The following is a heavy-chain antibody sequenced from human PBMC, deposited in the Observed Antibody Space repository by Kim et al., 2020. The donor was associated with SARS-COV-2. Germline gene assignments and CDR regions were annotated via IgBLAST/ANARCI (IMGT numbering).Heavy chain of an antibody. D-gene: IGHD3-9*01. CDR3: ARENSDILPGFFPGGHYYYYIDV. Sequence: GGSLRLSCAASGFSVSSNYMNWVRQAPGKGLEWVSIIYGDGSTYYADSVKGRFTISRHNSENTLYLQMNSLRAEDTAVYYCARENSDILPGFFPGGHYYYYIDVWGKGTTVTVSS. CDR2: IYGDGST. J-gene: IGHJ6*03. CDR1: GFSVSSNY. V-gene: IGHV3-53*04.